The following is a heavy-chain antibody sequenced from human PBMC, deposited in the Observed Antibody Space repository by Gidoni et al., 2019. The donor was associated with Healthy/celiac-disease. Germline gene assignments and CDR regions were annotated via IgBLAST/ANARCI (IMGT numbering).Heavy chain of an antibody. CDR3: ARDSYYGNWFDP. D-gene: IGHD1-26*01. J-gene: IGHJ5*02. V-gene: IGHV4-61*02. CDR2: IYTSGST. Sequence: QVQLQESGPGLVKPSQTLSLTCTVSGGSISSGSYYWSWLRQPAGKGLEWIGRIYTSGSTNYNPSLKSRVTISVDTSKNQFSLKLSSVTAADTAVYYCARDSYYGNWFDPWGQGTLVTVSS. CDR1: GGSISSGSYY.